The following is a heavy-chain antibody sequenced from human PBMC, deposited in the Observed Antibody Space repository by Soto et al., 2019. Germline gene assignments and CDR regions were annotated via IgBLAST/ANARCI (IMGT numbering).Heavy chain of an antibody. CDR3: ARSGYSYGPNPLLY. Sequence: QVQLQESGPGLVNPSQTLSLTCTVSGVSISSGGYYWSWIRQHPGKGLEWIGYIYYSGSTYYNPSLRRRVTISVDTSKNQFSLKLSSVTAADTAVYYCARSGYSYGPNPLLYWGQGTLVTVSS. CDR2: IYYSGST. D-gene: IGHD5-18*01. V-gene: IGHV4-31*03. CDR1: GVSISSGGYY. J-gene: IGHJ4*02.